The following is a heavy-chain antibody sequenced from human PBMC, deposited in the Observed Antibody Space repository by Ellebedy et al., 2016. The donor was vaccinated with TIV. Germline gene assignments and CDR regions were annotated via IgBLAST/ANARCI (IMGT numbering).Heavy chain of an antibody. D-gene: IGHD6-13*01. CDR1: GGSMRSYY. J-gene: IGHJ6*02. CDR3: ARGGAAGSSDYYYGMDV. CDR2: IYYSGDT. V-gene: IGHV4-59*04. Sequence: MPSETLSLTCTVSGGSMRSYYWGWIRQPPGKGLEYIGYIYYSGDTYYSSSLKNRVTISVDRSKNQFSLNVTSVTAADTAVYYCARGGAAGSSDYYYGMDVWGQGTTVTVSS.